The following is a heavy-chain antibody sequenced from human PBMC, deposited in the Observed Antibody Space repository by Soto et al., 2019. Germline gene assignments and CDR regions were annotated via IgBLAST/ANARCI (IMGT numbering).Heavy chain of an antibody. CDR2: ISWNSGNI. J-gene: IGHJ5*02. V-gene: IGHV3-9*01. Sequence: PGGSLRLSCAASGFTFDDYAMHWVRQAPGKGLEWVSGISWNSGNIGYADSVKGRFTISRDNAKNSLYLQMNSLRAEDTALYYCVKDKGSTSFYWFDPWGQGTLVTVSS. D-gene: IGHD2-2*01. CDR3: VKDKGSTSFYWFDP. CDR1: GFTFDDYA.